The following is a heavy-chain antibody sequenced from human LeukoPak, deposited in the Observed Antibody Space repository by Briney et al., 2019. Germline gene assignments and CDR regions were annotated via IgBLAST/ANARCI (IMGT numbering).Heavy chain of an antibody. CDR2: ISGSGGST. J-gene: IGHJ5*02. CDR3: AKDSAVVVPAAMGYNWFDP. Sequence: GGSLRLSCAASGFTFSSYAMSWVRQAPGKGLEWVSAISGSGGSTYYADSVKGRFTISRDNSKNTLYLQMNSLRAEDTAVYYCAKDSAVVVPAAMGYNWFDPWGQGTLVTVSS. D-gene: IGHD2-2*01. CDR1: GFTFSSYA. V-gene: IGHV3-23*01.